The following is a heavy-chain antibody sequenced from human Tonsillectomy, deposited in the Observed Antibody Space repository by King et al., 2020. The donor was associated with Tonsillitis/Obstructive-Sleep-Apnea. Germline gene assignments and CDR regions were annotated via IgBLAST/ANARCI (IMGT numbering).Heavy chain of an antibody. CDR2: ITSDNSSM. V-gene: IGHV3-48*02. D-gene: IGHD4-11*01. J-gene: IGHJ4*02. CDR3: ALTTVTTPWGYYFDY. CDR1: GFTFSFYN. Sequence: QLVQSGGGLIQPGGSLRLSCAASGFTFSFYNMNWVRQAPGKGLEWVSYITSDNSSMYYADSVKGRFTISRDNAKNSLYLQMNSLRDEDTAVYYCALTTVTTPWGYYFDYWGQGTLVTVSS.